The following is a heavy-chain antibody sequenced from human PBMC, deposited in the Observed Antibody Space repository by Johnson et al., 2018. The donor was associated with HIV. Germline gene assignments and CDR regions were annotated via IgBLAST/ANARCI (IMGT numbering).Heavy chain of an antibody. D-gene: IGHD3-3*01. V-gene: IGHV3-11*04. CDR1: GITFSDYY. J-gene: IGHJ3*02. Sequence: QVQLVESGGGLVQPGGSLRLSCAASGITFSDYYMSWIRQAPGKGLAWVSYISSSGNTIYYADSVQGRVTIPRDNSKHTLSLQMNSLRAEDSAVYYCARGGYNFWSGYLGAFDIWGQGTMVTVSS. CDR2: ISSSGNTI. CDR3: ARGGYNFWSGYLGAFDI.